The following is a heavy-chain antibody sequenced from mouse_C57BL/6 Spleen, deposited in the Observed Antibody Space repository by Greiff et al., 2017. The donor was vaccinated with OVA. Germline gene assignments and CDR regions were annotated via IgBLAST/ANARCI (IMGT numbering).Heavy chain of an antibody. V-gene: IGHV1-53*01. CDR3: ARYYDYVSAWFAY. Sequence: VKLMESGTELVKPGASVKLSCKASGYTFTSYWMHWVKQRPGQGLEWIGNINPSNGGTNYNEKFKSKATLTVDKSSSTAYMQLSSLTSEDSAVYYCARYYDYVSAWFAYWGQGTLVTVSA. CDR1: GYTFTSYW. CDR2: INPSNGGT. D-gene: IGHD2-4*01. J-gene: IGHJ3*01.